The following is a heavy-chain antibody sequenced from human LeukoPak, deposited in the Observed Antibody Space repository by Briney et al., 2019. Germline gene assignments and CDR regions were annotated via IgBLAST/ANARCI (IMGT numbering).Heavy chain of an antibody. V-gene: IGHV3-30*18. CDR2: ISYDGSNK. J-gene: IGHJ5*02. Sequence: GGSLRLSCAASGFTFSSYGMHWVRQAPGKGLEWVGVISYDGSNKYYADSVKGRFTISRDNSKNTLYLQMNSLRAEDTAVYYCAKESSGYYSWFDPWGQGTLVTVSS. CDR3: AKESSGYYSWFDP. CDR1: GFTFSSYG. D-gene: IGHD3-22*01.